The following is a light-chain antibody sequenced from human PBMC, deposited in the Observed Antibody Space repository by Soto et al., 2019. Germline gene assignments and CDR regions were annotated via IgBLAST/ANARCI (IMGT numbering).Light chain of an antibody. J-gene: IGKJ1*01. CDR2: KAS. CDR3: QQFGRPWT. V-gene: IGKV1-5*03. Sequence: DVQMTQSPSTVSASVGDRVTITCRASQSISNWLAWYQQTPGKAPKLLIYKASSLQNGVPSRFSGSGSGTDFTITISSLQPDDFATYYCQQFGRPWTFGQGTKVEIK. CDR1: QSISNW.